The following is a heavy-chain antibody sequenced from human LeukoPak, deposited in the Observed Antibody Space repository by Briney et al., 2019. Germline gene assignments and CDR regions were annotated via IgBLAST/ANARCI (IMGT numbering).Heavy chain of an antibody. CDR3: ARLAYCSSTSCYKRLDY. V-gene: IGHV3-21*01. D-gene: IGHD2-2*02. J-gene: IGHJ4*02. CDR1: GFTFSSYS. CDR2: ISSSSSYI. Sequence: GGSLRLSCAASGFTFSSYSMNWVRQAPGKGLEWASSISSSSSYIYYADSVKGRFTISRDNAKNSLYLQMNSLRAEDTTVYYCARLAYCSSTSCYKRLDYWGQGTLVTVSS.